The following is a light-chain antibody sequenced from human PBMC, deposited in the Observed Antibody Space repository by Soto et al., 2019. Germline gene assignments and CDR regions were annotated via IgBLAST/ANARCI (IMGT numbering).Light chain of an antibody. CDR2: FSH. J-gene: IGLJ1*01. CDR3: VSWDDSLSGLV. Sequence: QSVLTQPPSASGTPGQTVTISCSGGTSNIATNSIAWYQHLPGTAPKLLIYFSHQRPLGVPDRFSGSKSGTSGSLVISGLQSEDEADYYCVSWDDSLSGLVFGTGTKLTVL. CDR1: TSNIATNS. V-gene: IGLV1-44*01.